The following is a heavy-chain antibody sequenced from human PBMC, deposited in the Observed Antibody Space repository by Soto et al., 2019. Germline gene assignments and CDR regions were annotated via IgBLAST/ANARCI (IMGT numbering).Heavy chain of an antibody. CDR3: ARVRHYYYYGMDV. CDR1: GGSFSGYY. Sequence: QVQLQQWGAGLLKPSETLSLTCAVYGGSFSGYYCSWIRQPPGKGLGWIGEINHSGSTNYNPSLNSRVTISVDTSKNQCSLKLSSVTAADTAVYYCARVRHYYYYGMDVWGQGTTVTVSS. J-gene: IGHJ6*02. V-gene: IGHV4-34*01. CDR2: INHSGST.